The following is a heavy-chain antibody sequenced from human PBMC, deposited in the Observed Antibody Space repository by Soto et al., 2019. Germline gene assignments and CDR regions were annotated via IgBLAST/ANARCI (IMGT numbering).Heavy chain of an antibody. CDR2: ISAYNGNT. V-gene: IGHV1-18*01. CDR1: GYTFTSYG. Sequence: QVQLVQSGAEVKKPGASVKVSCKASGYTFTSYGISWVRQAPGQGLEWMGWISAYNGNTNYAQKLQGRVTMTTDTSTSTAYMELRSLGSDDTAVYYCARDPTIMVRGVDYYYYGMYVWGQGTTVTVSS. CDR3: ARDPTIMVRGVDYYYYGMYV. J-gene: IGHJ6*02. D-gene: IGHD3-10*01.